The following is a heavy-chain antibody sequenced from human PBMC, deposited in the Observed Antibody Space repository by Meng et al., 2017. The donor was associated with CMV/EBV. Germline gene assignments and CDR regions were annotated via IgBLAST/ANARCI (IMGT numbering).Heavy chain of an antibody. D-gene: IGHD3-10*01. CDR3: AHRLHGSGSYYPYYFDY. Sequence: QIPLKESCPTLVKPTQTLTLTCTFSGFSLGTSGVGVGWIRQPPGKALEWLALIYWDDDKRYSPSLKSRLTITKDTSKNQVVLTMTNMDPVDTATYYCAHRLHGSGSYYPYYFDYWGQGTLVTVSS. CDR1: GFSLGTSGVG. CDR2: IYWDDDK. V-gene: IGHV2-5*02. J-gene: IGHJ4*02.